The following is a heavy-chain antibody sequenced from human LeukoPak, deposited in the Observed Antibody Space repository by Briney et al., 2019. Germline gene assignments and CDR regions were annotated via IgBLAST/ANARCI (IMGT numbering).Heavy chain of an antibody. CDR1: GYTFTTYD. V-gene: IGHV1-8*01. J-gene: IGHJ4*02. Sequence: ASVKVSCKASGYTFTTYDINWVRQAPGQGLEWMGWMNPNSGNTGYAQNFQGRVTMTRNTSISTAYMELSSLRSDDTAVYYCARGRRPTRGWSGRVFWGQGTLVTVSS. CDR2: MNPNSGNT. D-gene: IGHD6-19*01. CDR3: ARGRRPTRGWSGRVF.